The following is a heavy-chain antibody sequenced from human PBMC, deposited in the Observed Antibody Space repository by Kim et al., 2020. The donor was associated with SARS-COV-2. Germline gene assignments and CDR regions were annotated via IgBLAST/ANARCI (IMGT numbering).Heavy chain of an antibody. CDR3: VRDLTYDYSY. V-gene: IGHV3-23*05. J-gene: IGHJ4*02. Sequence: YANPVQGRFTVSRDNSKSMLYLQMKALRAEDTAVYYCVRDLTYDYSYWGQGTLVTVSS. D-gene: IGHD2-21*01.